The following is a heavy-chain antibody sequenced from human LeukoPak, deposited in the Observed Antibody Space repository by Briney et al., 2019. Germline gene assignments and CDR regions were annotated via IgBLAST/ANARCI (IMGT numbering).Heavy chain of an antibody. CDR1: GGSFSGYY. D-gene: IGHD2-2*01. CDR3: ARGLYCSSTSCIAGGWFDP. Sequence: KPSETLSLTCAVYGGSFSGYYWSWIRQPPGKGLEWIGEINHSGSTNYNPSLKSRVTISVDTSKNQFSLKLSSVTAADTAVYYCARGLYCSSTSCIAGGWFDPWGQGTLVTVSS. V-gene: IGHV4-34*01. CDR2: INHSGST. J-gene: IGHJ5*02.